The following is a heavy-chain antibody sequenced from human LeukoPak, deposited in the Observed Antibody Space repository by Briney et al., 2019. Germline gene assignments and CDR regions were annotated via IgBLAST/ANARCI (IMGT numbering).Heavy chain of an antibody. CDR3: ARLYCSSPSCYPFDW. Sequence: GGSLRLSCAASGFTFSSYGMSWVRQAPGKGLEWVSYISSSGRTMYYADSLKGRFTISRDNAKNSLYLQMNSLRAEDTAVYYCARLYCSSPSCYPFDWWGQGTLVTVSS. D-gene: IGHD2-2*01. V-gene: IGHV3-48*04. CDR2: ISSSGRTM. J-gene: IGHJ4*02. CDR1: GFTFSSYG.